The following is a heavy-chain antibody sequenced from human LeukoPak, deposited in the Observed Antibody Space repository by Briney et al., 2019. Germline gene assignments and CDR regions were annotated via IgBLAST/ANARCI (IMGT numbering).Heavy chain of an antibody. J-gene: IGHJ4*02. CDR1: GFTFDDYT. V-gene: IGHV3-43*01. Sequence: GGSLRLSCAASGFTFDDYTMHWVRHAPGKGLEWVSLISWDGGSTYYADSVKGRFTISRDNSKNSLYLQMNSLRTEDTALYYCAKDSSPSSGTFDYWGQGTLVTVSS. CDR2: ISWDGGST. D-gene: IGHD1-26*01. CDR3: AKDSSPSSGTFDY.